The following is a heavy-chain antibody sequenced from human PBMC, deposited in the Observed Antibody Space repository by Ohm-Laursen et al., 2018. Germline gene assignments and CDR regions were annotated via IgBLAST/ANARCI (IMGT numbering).Heavy chain of an antibody. D-gene: IGHD3-10*01. Sequence: SETLSLTCTVSGDSISSYYWSWIRQPPGKGLEWIGYVYYSGSTNYNPSLKSRVTISVDTSKNQFSLKLRSVTSADTAVYYCAGEPTRGYYGPLDYWGQGTLVTVSS. V-gene: IGHV4-59*01. CDR2: VYYSGST. J-gene: IGHJ4*02. CDR1: GDSISSYY. CDR3: AGEPTRGYYGPLDY.